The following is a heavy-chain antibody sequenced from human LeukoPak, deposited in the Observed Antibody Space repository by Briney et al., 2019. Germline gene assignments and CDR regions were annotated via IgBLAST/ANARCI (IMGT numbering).Heavy chain of an antibody. CDR1: GYTFTSYG. CDR2: ISAYNGHT. J-gene: IGHJ6*03. Sequence: ASVKVSCKASGYTFTSYGISWVRQAPGQRLEWMGWISAYNGHTNYTQKLQGRVTMTTDTSTSTAYMELRSLRSDDTAVYFCVRDGHRLYDYYYYYMDVWGKGTTVTVSS. D-gene: IGHD2-2*02. V-gene: IGHV1-18*01. CDR3: VRDGHRLYDYYYYYMDV.